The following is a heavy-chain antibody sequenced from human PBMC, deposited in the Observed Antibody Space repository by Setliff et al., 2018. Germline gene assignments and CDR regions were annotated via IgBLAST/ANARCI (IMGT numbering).Heavy chain of an antibody. J-gene: IGHJ6*03. CDR3: AGDVVVVKAAINYYYYMDV. V-gene: IGHV1-69*05. Sequence: GASVKVSCKASGGTFRSYGISWVRQAPGQGLEWMGGIIHNFGTTSYAQKFHGRVTITTDESTNTAYMELSSLRSYESAVFYCAGDVVVVKAAINYYYYMDVWGEGTPVTVSS. D-gene: IGHD2-2*01. CDR1: GGTFRSYG. CDR2: IIHNFGTT.